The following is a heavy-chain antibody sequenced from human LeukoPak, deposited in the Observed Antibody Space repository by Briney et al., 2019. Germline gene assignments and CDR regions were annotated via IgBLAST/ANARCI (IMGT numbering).Heavy chain of an antibody. V-gene: IGHV4-39*01. D-gene: IGHD2-8*01. CDR2: ISYSGST. J-gene: IGHJ4*02. Sequence: PSETLSLTRTVSGGSLSSSTYYSGWTRQPPGKGLEWIGSISYSGSTYYNPSLKSRVTLSVDTSKNQFSLKVNSVTAADTAVYYCGRSFDAKSVGYWGQGTLVTVSS. CDR3: GRSFDAKSVGY. CDR1: GGSLSSSTYY.